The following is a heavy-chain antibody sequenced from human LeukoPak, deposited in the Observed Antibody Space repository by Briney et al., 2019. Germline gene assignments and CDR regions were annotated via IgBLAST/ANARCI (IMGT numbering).Heavy chain of an antibody. V-gene: IGHV4-59*01. D-gene: IGHD2-21*02. CDR1: GGSISSYY. CDR3: ARCGGDCFNLWRSGWFDP. CDR2: IYYSGST. J-gene: IGHJ5*02. Sequence: SETLSLTCTVSGGSISSYYWSWIRQPPGKGLEWIGYIYYSGSTNYNPSLKSRVTISVDTSKTQFSLKLSSVTAAHTAVYYCARCGGDCFNLWRSGWFDPWGQGTLVTVSS.